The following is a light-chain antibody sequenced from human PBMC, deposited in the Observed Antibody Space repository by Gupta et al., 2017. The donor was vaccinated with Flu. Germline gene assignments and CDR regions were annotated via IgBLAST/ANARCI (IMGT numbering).Light chain of an antibody. V-gene: IGLV4-69*01. CDR1: SGHSTYA. J-gene: IGLJ3*02. Sequence: VKLTCTLSSGHSTYAIAWHQQQPEKGPRYLMKLNSDGSHTKGDGIPDRFSGSSSGAERYLTISSLQAEDEADYYCQTWGTGIWVFGGGTKLTVL. CDR2: LNSDGSH. CDR3: QTWGTGIWV.